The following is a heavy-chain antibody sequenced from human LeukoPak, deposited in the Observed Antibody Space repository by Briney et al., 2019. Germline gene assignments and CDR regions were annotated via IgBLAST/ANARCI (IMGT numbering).Heavy chain of an antibody. J-gene: IGHJ4*02. CDR3: SRVLAVIVEGFDY. V-gene: IGHV3-49*04. CDR2: IRSKTYGGTT. D-gene: IGHD3-10*01. CDR1: GFTFGDYG. Sequence: HPGGSLRLSCTDSGFTFGDYGMSWVRQAPGKGLEWVGLIRSKTYGGTTEHAASVKARFTMSRDDSKSIAYLQMNSLKTEDTAVYYCSRVLAVIVEGFDYCGQGTLVTVSS.